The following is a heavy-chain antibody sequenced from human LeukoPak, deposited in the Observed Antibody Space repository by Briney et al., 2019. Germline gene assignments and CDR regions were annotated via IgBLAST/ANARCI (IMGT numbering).Heavy chain of an antibody. CDR2: IWYDENNK. J-gene: IGHJ4*02. V-gene: IGHV3-33*01. CDR3: AREWGYGDPFGFFDY. Sequence: GRSLGLSCAASGFILSNYGMHWVRQAPGKGLEWVAVIWYDENNKYYTDSVKGRFTISRDNSKNTLYLQMNSLRAEDTAVYYCAREWGYGDPFGFFDYWGQGTLVTVSS. D-gene: IGHD4-17*01. CDR1: GFILSNYG.